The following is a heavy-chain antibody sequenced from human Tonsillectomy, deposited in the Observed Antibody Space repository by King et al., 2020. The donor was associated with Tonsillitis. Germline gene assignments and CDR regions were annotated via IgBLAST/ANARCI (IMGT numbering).Heavy chain of an antibody. CDR1: GFPFSSYA. V-gene: IGHV3-23*04. Sequence: QLVESGGGLVQPGGSLRLSCAASGFPFSSYAMSWVRQAPGKGLEWVSGISGSGGRTYYADSVKGRFIISRDNSKNTLYLKMKSLRAEDTAVYYCAKAAQTNRDGYFDLWGRGTLVTVSS. J-gene: IGHJ2*01. CDR2: ISGSGGRT. D-gene: IGHD1-14*01. CDR3: AKAAQTNRDGYFDL.